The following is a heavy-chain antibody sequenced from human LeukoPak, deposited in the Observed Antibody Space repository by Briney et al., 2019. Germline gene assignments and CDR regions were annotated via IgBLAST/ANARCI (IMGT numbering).Heavy chain of an antibody. V-gene: IGHV3-48*03. J-gene: IGHJ4*02. D-gene: IGHD3-22*01. CDR2: ITSSGNTI. CDR1: GFTFRSYE. Sequence: GGSLRLSCAASGFTFRSYEMNWVRQAPGKGLEWVSYITSSGNTIYYADSVMGRFTISRDNAKNSLYLQMNSLRAEDTAVYYCARANYYDISGYDYWGQGTLVTVSS. CDR3: ARANYYDISGYDY.